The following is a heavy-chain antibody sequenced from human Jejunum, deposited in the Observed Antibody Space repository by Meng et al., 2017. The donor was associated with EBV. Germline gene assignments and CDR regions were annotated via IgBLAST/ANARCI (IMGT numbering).Heavy chain of an antibody. CDR3: AKLTRA. D-gene: IGHD5-24*01. CDR1: GFTFSDHY. J-gene: IGHJ5*02. Sequence: QVQLVASGGGLVQPGGSLRLSCAASGFTFSDHYLKWIRQAPGKGLQWVSSISSSGDVLNYEDSVKGRFTISRDNSKNTLYLQMNSLRAEDTAVYYCAKLTRAWGQGTLVTVLL. V-gene: IGHV3-11*01. CDR2: ISSSGDVL.